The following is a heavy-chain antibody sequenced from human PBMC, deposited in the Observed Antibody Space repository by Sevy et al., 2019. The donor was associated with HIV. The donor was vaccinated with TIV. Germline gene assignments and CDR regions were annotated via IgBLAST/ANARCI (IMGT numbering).Heavy chain of an antibody. V-gene: IGHV3-7*01. CDR1: GFTFSSFF. J-gene: IGHJ6*02. Sequence: GGSLRLSCAASGFTFSSFFMSWVRQAPGKGLEWVANIKQDGSEKYYVDSVKGRFTISRDNARNSVHRQMTSLRAEDTGVYYCARDLTAPYYYYGMDVWGQGTMVTVSS. CDR2: IKQDGSEK. D-gene: IGHD1-20*01. CDR3: ARDLTAPYYYYGMDV.